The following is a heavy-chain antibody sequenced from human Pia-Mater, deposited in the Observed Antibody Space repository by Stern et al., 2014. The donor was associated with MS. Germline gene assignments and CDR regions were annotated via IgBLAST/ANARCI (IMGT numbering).Heavy chain of an antibody. J-gene: IGHJ5*01. CDR1: GGSMSSKY. CDR3: ARVTGRGTRQNWFDS. Sequence: QVQLQESSPGLVKPSETVSLTCTVSGGSMSSKYWNWIRQPPGKGLEWIGYIYSDGSTNYNPSLKSRVIISLDTSTNQFSLSLTSVIAADTAVYYCARVTGRGTRQNWFDSWGQGTLVTVSS. V-gene: IGHV4-59*01. D-gene: IGHD1-26*01. CDR2: IYSDGST.